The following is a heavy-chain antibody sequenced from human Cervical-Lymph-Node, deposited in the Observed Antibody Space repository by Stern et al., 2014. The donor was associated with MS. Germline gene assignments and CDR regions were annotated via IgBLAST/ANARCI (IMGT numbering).Heavy chain of an antibody. CDR2: IYYRGST. D-gene: IGHD3-10*01. CDR1: DGSISRGAYY. Sequence: QVQLVESGPGLVKPSQTLSLTCAVSDGSISRGAYYWHWIRQPPGKGLEWIGYIYYRGSTYYNPSLKSRASISEDASTNQFSLHLSSVTAADTAVYYCSRGREFNYWGQGILVTVSS. J-gene: IGHJ4*02. CDR3: SRGREFNY. V-gene: IGHV4-31*11.